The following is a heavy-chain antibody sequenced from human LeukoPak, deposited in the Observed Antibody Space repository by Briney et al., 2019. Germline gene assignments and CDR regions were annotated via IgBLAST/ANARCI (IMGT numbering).Heavy chain of an antibody. CDR2: ISGSGGST. J-gene: IGHJ4*02. CDR3: ATSGTIFGVVIPYFDY. Sequence: GGSLRLSCAASGFTFSSYAMSWVRQAPGKGLEWVSAISGSGGSTYYADSVKGRFTISRDNSKNTLYLQMNSLRAEDMAVYYCATSGTIFGVVIPYFDYWGQGTLVTVSS. CDR1: GFTFSSYA. D-gene: IGHD3-3*01. V-gene: IGHV3-23*01.